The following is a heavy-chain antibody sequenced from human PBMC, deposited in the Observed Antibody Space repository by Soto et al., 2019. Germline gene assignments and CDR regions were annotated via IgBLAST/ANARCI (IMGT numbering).Heavy chain of an antibody. CDR3: ARVWAGGYGAVAGIFYYGMDV. J-gene: IGHJ6*02. V-gene: IGHV1-18*01. CDR2: ISAYNGNT. CDR1: GYTFTSYG. Sequence: ASVKVSCKASGYTFTSYGISWVRQAPGQGLEWMGWISAYNGNTNYAQKLQGRVTMTTDTSTSTAYMELRSLRSDDTAVYYCARVWAGGYGAVAGIFYYGMDVWGQGTTVTVSS. D-gene: IGHD6-19*01.